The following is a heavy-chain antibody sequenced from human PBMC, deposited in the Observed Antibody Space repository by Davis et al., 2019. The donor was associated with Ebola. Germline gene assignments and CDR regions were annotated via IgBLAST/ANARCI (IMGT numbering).Heavy chain of an antibody. CDR1: GYTFTGYY. Sequence: AASVKVSCKASGYTFTGYYMHWVRQATGQGLEWMGRINPNSGGTNYAQKFQGRVNMTRDTSISTAYMGLRRLRSDDTAVYYCARGGYCSGGSCYYFDYWGQGTLVTVSS. J-gene: IGHJ4*02. V-gene: IGHV1-2*06. CDR2: INPNSGGT. D-gene: IGHD2-15*01. CDR3: ARGGYCSGGSCYYFDY.